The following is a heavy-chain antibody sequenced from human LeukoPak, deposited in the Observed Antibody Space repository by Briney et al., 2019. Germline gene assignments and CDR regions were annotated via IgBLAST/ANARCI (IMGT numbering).Heavy chain of an antibody. D-gene: IGHD6-13*01. CDR1: GGSFSGYY. CDR2: INHSGST. V-gene: IGHV4-34*01. CDR3: ARGPPYSSSSLDY. Sequence: PSETLSLTCAVYGGSFSGYYWSWIRQPPGKGLEWIGEINHSGSTNYNPSLKSRVTISVDTSKNQFSLKLSSVTAADTAVYYCARGPPYSSSSLDYWGQGTLVTVSS. J-gene: IGHJ4*02.